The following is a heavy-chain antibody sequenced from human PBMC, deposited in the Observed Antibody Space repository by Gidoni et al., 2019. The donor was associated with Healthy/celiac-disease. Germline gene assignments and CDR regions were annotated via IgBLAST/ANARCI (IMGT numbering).Heavy chain of an antibody. CDR2: INAGNGNT. D-gene: IGHD1-26*01. J-gene: IGHJ4*02. Sequence: QVQLVQSGAEVKKPGASVKVSCKASGSTFTSYAMHWVRQAPGQRLEWMGWINAGNGNTKYSQKFQGRVTITRDTSASTAYMELSSLRSEDTAVYYCARDPGWELLVSYYFDYWGQGTLVTVSS. CDR3: ARDPGWELLVSYYFDY. CDR1: GSTFTSYA. V-gene: IGHV1-3*01.